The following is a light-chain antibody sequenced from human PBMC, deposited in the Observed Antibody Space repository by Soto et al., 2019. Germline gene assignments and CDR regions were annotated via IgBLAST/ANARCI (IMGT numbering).Light chain of an antibody. CDR2: EVI. J-gene: IGLJ3*02. CDR1: SSDIGSYNR. CDR3: SSYTSSNTMV. V-gene: IGLV2-18*02. Sequence: QSVLTQPPSVSGSPGHSVTISCTGTSSDIGSYNRVSWYQQPPGTAPKLIIYEVINRPSGVPDRFSGSKSDNTASLTISGLQTDDEADYYCSSYTSSNTMVFGGGTQLTVL.